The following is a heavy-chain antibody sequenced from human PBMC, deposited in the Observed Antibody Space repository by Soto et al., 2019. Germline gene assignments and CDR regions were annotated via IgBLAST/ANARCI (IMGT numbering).Heavy chain of an antibody. CDR2: INRDGSST. CDR3: VRDQYGYNDYPNYYFGMDV. J-gene: IGHJ6*01. Sequence: GGSLRLSCEAAGFTFSGYWMHWVRQGPGKGLLWVSRINRDGSSTKYADSVKGRFTISRDNAKNTLYLQMNRLRAEDTAIYYCVRDQYGYNDYPNYYFGMDVSRQGTTDIVSS. D-gene: IGHD3-16*01. V-gene: IGHV3-74*03. CDR1: GFTFSGYW.